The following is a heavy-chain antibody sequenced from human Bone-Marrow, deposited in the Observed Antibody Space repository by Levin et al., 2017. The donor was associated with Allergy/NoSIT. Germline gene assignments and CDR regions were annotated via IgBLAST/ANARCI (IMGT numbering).Heavy chain of an antibody. CDR2: VYGADET. V-gene: IGHV3-53*01. D-gene: IGHD2-2*01. CDR3: SSTTFYYMDV. J-gene: IGHJ6*03. CDR1: GFTVNSNY. Sequence: GESLKISCAASGFTVNSNYMNWVRQAPGKGLEWVSSVYGADETYYADSVRGRFIISRDISKSTLYLQMNNLRVEDTAVYYCSSTTFYYMDVWGKGTTVTVSS.